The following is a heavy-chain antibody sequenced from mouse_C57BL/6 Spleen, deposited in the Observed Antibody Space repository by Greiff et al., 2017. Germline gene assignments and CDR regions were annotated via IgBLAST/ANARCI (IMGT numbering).Heavy chain of an antibody. CDR3: ARVDSRVSYLDY. CDR2: IYPGSGST. J-gene: IGHJ2*01. Sequence: QVQLQQPGAELVKPGASVKMSCKASGYTFTSYWITWVKQRPGQGLEWIGDIYPGSGSTNYNEKFKSKATLTVDTSSSTAYMQLSSLTSEDSAVYCCARVDSRVSYLDYWGQGTTLTVSS. CDR1: GYTFTSYW. V-gene: IGHV1-55*01.